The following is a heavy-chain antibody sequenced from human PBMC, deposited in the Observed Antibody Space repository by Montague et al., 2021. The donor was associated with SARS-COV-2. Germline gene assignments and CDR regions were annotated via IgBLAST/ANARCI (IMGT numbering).Heavy chain of an antibody. Sequence: SLRLSCAASGFAFRNAWMSWVRQAPGKGLEWLGRIFAETETATIDHAAPVEGRFTISRDDSANTLFLQMNSLKSDDTGVYYCTTAGPYDFDYLWGQGTQVTVSS. V-gene: IGHV3-15*01. D-gene: IGHD3-16*01. CDR1: GFAFRNAW. J-gene: IGHJ1*01. CDR3: TTAGPYDFDYL. CDR2: IFAETETATI.